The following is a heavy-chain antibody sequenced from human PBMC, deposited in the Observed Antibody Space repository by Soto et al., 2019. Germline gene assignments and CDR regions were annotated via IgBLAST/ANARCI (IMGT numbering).Heavy chain of an antibody. CDR2: INWNGGST. CDR3: AIADYYDILTGGDY. V-gene: IGHV3-20*04. CDR1: GFTFDDYG. Sequence: GGSLRLSCAASGFTFDDYGMSWVRQAPGKGLEWVSGINWNGGSTGYADSVKGRFTISRDNAKNSLYLQMNSLRAEDTALYYCAIADYYDILTGGDYWGQGTLVPVSS. D-gene: IGHD3-9*01. J-gene: IGHJ4*02.